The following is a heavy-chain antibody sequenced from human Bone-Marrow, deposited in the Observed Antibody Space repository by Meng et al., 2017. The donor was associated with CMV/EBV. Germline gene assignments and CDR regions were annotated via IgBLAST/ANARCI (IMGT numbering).Heavy chain of an antibody. CDR3: ARDYGNYDSSGYYPH. J-gene: IGHJ4*02. CDR1: GFTFSSYG. CDR2: ISSSSSTI. Sequence: GESLKISCAASGFTFSSYGMNWVRQAPGKGLEWVSYISSSSSTIYYADSVKGRFTISRDNAKNSLYLQMNSLRAEDTAVYYCARDYGNYDSSGYYPHWGQGTLVTVSS. D-gene: IGHD3-22*01. V-gene: IGHV3-48*04.